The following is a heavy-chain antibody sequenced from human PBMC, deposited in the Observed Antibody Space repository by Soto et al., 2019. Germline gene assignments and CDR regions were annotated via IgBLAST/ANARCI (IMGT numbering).Heavy chain of an antibody. V-gene: IGHV4-4*07. J-gene: IGHJ5*02. CDR1: GXSITNYY. CDR3: ARDDYKDGGNNWFDP. Sequence: LSLTCTVSGXSITNYYWSWIRQPAGKGLEWIGRIYTKERTNYNLSFRNRVTMSVDTSKNQFSLKLDAVTAADTAVYYCARDDYKDGGNNWFDPWGQGTLVTVSS. CDR2: IYTKERT. D-gene: IGHD3-16*01.